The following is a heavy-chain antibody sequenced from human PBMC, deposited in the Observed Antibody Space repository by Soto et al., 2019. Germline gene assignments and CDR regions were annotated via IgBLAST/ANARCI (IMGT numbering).Heavy chain of an antibody. CDR3: ARSHFPSSAAIPILHSSNNWFDP. J-gene: IGHJ5*02. V-gene: IGHV4-34*01. CDR2: INHSGST. D-gene: IGHD6-19*01. Sequence: QVQLQQWGAGLLKPSETLSLTCAVYGGSFSGYYWSWIRQPPGKGLEWIGEINHSGSTNYNPSLKSRVTLSAHTSMHQFSRKLSSVTAADTAVYYCARSHFPSSAAIPILHSSNNWFDPWGQGTLVTVSS. CDR1: GGSFSGYY.